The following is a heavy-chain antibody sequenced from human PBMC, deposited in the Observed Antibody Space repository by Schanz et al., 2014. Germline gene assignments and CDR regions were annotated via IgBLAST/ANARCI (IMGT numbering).Heavy chain of an antibody. Sequence: ERLVESGGGVVQPGGSLRLSCAASGFTFSTSTMHWVRQAPGKGLESVSSISSKGDMTFYGNSVKGRFTISRDKSKNSLYLQLGSLSAEDTAVYFCARNDRYYLFDYWGQGALVTVSS. CDR1: GFTFSTST. V-gene: IGHV3-64*01. J-gene: IGHJ4*03. D-gene: IGHD3-16*02. CDR3: ARNDRYYLFDY. CDR2: ISSKGDMT.